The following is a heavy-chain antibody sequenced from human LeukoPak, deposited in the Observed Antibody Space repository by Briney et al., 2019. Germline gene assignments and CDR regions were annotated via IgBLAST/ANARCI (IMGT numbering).Heavy chain of an antibody. J-gene: IGHJ6*04. V-gene: IGHV4-4*09. CDR3: ARQGGYSSPFSV. CDR1: GGSISSFY. CDR2: IYTSGIT. D-gene: IGHD6-19*01. Sequence: PSETLSLTCTVYGGSISSFYWTWIRQPPGKGLECIGYIYTSGITNYNPSLKSRVTISVDTSKNQFSLKLSSVTAADTAVYYCARQGGYSSPFSVWGEGTTVTVSS.